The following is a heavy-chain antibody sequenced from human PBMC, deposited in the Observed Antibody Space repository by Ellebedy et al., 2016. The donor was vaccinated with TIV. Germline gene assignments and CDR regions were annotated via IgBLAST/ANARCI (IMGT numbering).Heavy chain of an antibody. V-gene: IGHV3-7*03. CDR1: GFSFSSYW. J-gene: IGHJ6*02. D-gene: IGHD4-17*01. CDR2: IRQEGTK. Sequence: GESLKISCAVSGFSFSSYWMSWVGQAPGKGLEWVANIRQEGTKNFVDSVKGRFTISRDNAQNSLYLQMNSLRVEDTAVYYCARDGAYGDYAPGQYGMDVWGQGTTVIVS. CDR3: ARDGAYGDYAPGQYGMDV.